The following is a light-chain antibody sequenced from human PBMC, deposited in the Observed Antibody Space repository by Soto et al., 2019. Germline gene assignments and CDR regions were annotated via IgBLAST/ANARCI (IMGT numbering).Light chain of an antibody. Sequence: DIQMTQSPSTLSATAGDRVTITCRASQSISSWLAWYQHKPGKAPKLLIYDASNLDSGVPSRFSGGGSGTEFSLTISNLQPDDSATYYCQQYENYWTFDQGTRVEIK. CDR3: QQYENYWT. V-gene: IGKV1-5*01. CDR1: QSISSW. CDR2: DAS. J-gene: IGKJ1*01.